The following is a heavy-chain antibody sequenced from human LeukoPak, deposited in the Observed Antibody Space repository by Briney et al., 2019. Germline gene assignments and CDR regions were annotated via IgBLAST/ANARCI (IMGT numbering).Heavy chain of an antibody. CDR2: INGGNGNT. CDR1: GYTFTDYA. J-gene: IGHJ4*02. CDR3: ARGIGASSGWYVIDY. D-gene: IGHD6-19*01. Sequence: GASVKISCKASGYTFTDYAMHWVRQAPRQRLEWMGWINGGNGNTKYSQKFQGGVTITRDTSATTAYMELSRLRSEDTAVYYYARGIGASSGWYVIDYWGQGTLVTVSS. V-gene: IGHV1-3*01.